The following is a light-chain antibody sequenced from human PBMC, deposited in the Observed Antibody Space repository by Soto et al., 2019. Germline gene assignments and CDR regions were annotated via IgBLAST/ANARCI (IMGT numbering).Light chain of an antibody. CDR3: QQYGSSPS. Sequence: EIVLTQFPGTLSLSPGGRATLSCRASQSISSNYLAWYQQKPGQTPRLLIYGASTRAAGISDRFSGSGSGTDFTLTISRLEPEDFAVYYCQQYGSSPSFGGGTKVDTK. CDR1: QSISSNY. J-gene: IGKJ4*01. V-gene: IGKV3-20*01. CDR2: GAS.